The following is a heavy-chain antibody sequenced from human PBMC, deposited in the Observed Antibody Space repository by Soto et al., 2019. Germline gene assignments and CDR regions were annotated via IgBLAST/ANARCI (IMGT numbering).Heavy chain of an antibody. CDR3: ARGGMVDIVATGYYNYYYGMDV. CDR2: IIPIFGTA. J-gene: IGHJ6*02. Sequence: QVQLVQSGAEVKKPGSSVKVSCKASGGTFSSYAISWVRQAPGQGLEWMGGIIPIFGTANYAQKFQGRVTITADESTSTAYMELSSLRSEDTAVYYCARGGMVDIVATGYYNYYYGMDVWGQGTTVTVSS. CDR1: GGTFSSYA. D-gene: IGHD5-12*01. V-gene: IGHV1-69*01.